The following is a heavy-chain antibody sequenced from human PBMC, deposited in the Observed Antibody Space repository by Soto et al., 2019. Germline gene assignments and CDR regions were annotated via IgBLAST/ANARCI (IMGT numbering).Heavy chain of an antibody. J-gene: IGHJ6*02. Sequence: QVQLQESGPGLVKPSGTLSLTCAVSGGSISSSNWWSWVSQPPGKGLEWIGEIYHSGSTNYNPSLKSRVTISVDKSKNQCSLKLSSVTAGDTAVYYCARVTGHYYYGMDVWGQGTTVTVSS. D-gene: IGHD3-10*01. CDR2: IYHSGST. V-gene: IGHV4-4*02. CDR3: ARVTGHYYYGMDV. CDR1: GGSISSSNW.